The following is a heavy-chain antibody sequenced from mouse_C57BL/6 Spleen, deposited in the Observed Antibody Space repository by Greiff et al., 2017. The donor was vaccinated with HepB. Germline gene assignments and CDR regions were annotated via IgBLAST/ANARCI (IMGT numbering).Heavy chain of an antibody. Sequence: EVKVVESGGGLVQPKGSLKLSCAASGFSFNTYAMNWVRQAPGKGLEWVARIRSKSNNYATYYADSVKDRFTISRDDSESMLYLQMNNLKTEDTAMYYCVRHCTTAYAMDYWGQGTSVTVSS. V-gene: IGHV10-1*01. CDR1: GFSFNTYA. J-gene: IGHJ4*01. CDR2: IRSKSNNYAT. D-gene: IGHD1-2*01. CDR3: VRHCTTAYAMDY.